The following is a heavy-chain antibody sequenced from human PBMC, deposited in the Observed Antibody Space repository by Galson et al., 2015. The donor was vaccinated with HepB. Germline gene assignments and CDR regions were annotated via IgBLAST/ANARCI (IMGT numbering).Heavy chain of an antibody. CDR3: ARGVRGGATGFDY. V-gene: IGHV1-2*04. Sequence: SVKVSCKASGYTFTDYYIYWVRQAPGQGFEWMGWINPNSGGTNYPQKFQGWVTMTRDTSISTAHMELSRLRSDDTAVYYCARGVRGGATGFDYWGQGTLVTVSS. CDR1: GYTFTDYY. D-gene: IGHD1-26*01. J-gene: IGHJ4*02. CDR2: INPNSGGT.